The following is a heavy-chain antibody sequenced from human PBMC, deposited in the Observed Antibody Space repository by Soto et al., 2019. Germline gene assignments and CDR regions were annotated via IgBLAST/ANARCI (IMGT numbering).Heavy chain of an antibody. CDR3: AISTGGFGGLFVVPSDY. Sequence: EVQLLESGGGLVQPGGSLRLSCAASGFTYDSYAMSWVRQAPGKGLESVSGINSGGTVAHYADSVKGRYAISRDNSKNTLSLEMNSLRADDTGLYYCAISTGGFGGLFVVPSDYWGQGTLVTVSS. CDR2: INSGGTVA. CDR1: GFTYDSYA. J-gene: IGHJ4*02. V-gene: IGHV3-23*01. D-gene: IGHD3-16*01.